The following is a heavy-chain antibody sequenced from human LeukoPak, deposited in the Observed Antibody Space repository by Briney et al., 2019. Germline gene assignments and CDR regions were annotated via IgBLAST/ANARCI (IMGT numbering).Heavy chain of an antibody. D-gene: IGHD5-12*01. CDR3: TVSGRLTF. Sequence: GGSLRLSCAASGFTFSDSAIHWVRQAPGKGLECVGRIRNKANNSATSYAASVKGRFTISRDESKITAYLQMNSLKTEDTAVYYCTVSGRLTFWGQGTLVTVSS. CDR1: GFTFSDSA. J-gene: IGHJ4*02. CDR2: IRNKANNSAT. V-gene: IGHV3-73*01.